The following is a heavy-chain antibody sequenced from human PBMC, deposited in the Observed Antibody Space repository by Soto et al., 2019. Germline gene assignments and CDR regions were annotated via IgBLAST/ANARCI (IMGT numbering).Heavy chain of an antibody. V-gene: IGHV3-30*18. CDR3: AKVTGYCSSSSCRRDYYYYYGMDV. CDR2: ISYDGSDK. CDR1: GFTFSNYG. D-gene: IGHD2-2*01. Sequence: PGGSLRLSCAASGFTFSNYGMHWVRQAPGKGLEWVAVISYDGSDKYYADSVKGRFSISRDNSKNTLYLQMNRLRAEDTAVYYCAKVTGYCSSSSCRRDYYYYYGMDVWGQGTTVTVSS. J-gene: IGHJ6*02.